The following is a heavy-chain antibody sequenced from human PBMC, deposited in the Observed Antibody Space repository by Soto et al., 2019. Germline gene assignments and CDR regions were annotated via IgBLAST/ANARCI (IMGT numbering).Heavy chain of an antibody. D-gene: IGHD3-10*01. CDR1: GGSISSGGYY. Sequence: SETLSLTCTVSGGSISSGGYYWSWIRQHPGKGLEWIGYIYYSGSTYYNPSLKSRVTISVDTSKNQFSLKLSSVTAADTAVYYCARTFGELSKGYGMDVWGQGTTVTVSS. V-gene: IGHV4-31*03. CDR2: IYYSGST. J-gene: IGHJ6*02. CDR3: ARTFGELSKGYGMDV.